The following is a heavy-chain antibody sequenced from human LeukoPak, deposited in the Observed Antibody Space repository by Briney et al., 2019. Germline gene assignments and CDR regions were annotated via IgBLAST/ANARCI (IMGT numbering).Heavy chain of an antibody. Sequence: GGSLRLSCAASGFTFSTYSMTWVRQAPGKGLQWVSLISGSGGSTNYADSVKGRFTISRDNSKNTLYLQVNSLRVDDTAVYYCAADHNSGGWYVGHYWGQGTPVTVSS. J-gene: IGHJ4*02. V-gene: IGHV3-23*01. CDR2: ISGSGGST. CDR1: GFTFSTYS. D-gene: IGHD6-19*01. CDR3: AADHNSGGWYVGHY.